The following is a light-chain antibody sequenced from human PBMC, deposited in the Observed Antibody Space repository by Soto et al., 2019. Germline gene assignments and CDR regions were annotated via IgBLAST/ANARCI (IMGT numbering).Light chain of an antibody. V-gene: IGLV1-40*01. J-gene: IGLJ1*01. CDR1: SSNSGAGYD. Sequence: QSVLTQPPSVSGAPGQRVAISCTGSSSNSGAGYDVHWYQQLPGTAPKVLIYGNNNRPSGVPDRFSGSKSGTSASLAITGLQAEDEADYYCQSYDSSLSGSYVFGTGTKVTVL. CDR3: QSYDSSLSGSYV. CDR2: GNN.